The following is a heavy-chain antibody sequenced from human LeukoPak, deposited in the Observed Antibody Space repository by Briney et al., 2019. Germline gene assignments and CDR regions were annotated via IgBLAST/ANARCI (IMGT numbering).Heavy chain of an antibody. CDR1: SDSFSRRTSY. Sequence: SETLSLTCTASSDSFSRRTSYWGWLRQPPGKGLEWIGSISYSGSTSYNPSLKSRVTISVDTSKSQSSLKLTSVTAADTAVYYCAGDADTINWFFFWGQGTLVTVSS. J-gene: IGHJ5*01. CDR2: ISYSGST. D-gene: IGHD2-2*01. CDR3: AGDADTINWFFF. V-gene: IGHV4-39*07.